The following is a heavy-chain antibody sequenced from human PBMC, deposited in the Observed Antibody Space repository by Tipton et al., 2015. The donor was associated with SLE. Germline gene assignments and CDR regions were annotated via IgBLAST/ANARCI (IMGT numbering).Heavy chain of an antibody. D-gene: IGHD4-17*01. CDR2: IFSTGIT. V-gene: IGHV4-61*09. CDR1: GVSISRGSYF. Sequence: TLSLTCSVSGVSISRGSYFWTWIRQPAGKGLEWVGHIFSTGITDYNPSLKSRVSISADTSKNQFSLNLDSMTAADTAVYYCARDSHTDYGDFYVDSWDQGTLVTVSS. J-gene: IGHJ4*02. CDR3: ARDSHTDYGDFYVDS.